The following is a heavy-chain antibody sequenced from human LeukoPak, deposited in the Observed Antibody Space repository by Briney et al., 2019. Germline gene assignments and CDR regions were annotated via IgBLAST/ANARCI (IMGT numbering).Heavy chain of an antibody. V-gene: IGHV1-8*01. CDR1: GYTFTSYD. CDR2: MNPNSGNT. Sequence: GASVKVSCKASGYTFTSYDINWVRQATGQGLEWMGWMNPNSGNTGYAQKFQGRVTMTRNTSISTAYMELSSLKSDDTAVYFCARGVVAATFYYYMDVWGKGTTVTVSS. J-gene: IGHJ6*03. CDR3: ARGVVAATFYYYMDV. D-gene: IGHD2-15*01.